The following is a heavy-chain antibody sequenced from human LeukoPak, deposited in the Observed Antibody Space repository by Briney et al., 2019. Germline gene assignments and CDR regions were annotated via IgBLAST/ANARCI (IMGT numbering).Heavy chain of an antibody. Sequence: SETLSLTCTVSGGFISSYYWSWIRQPPGKGLEWIGNIYYSGSTHYYPSLKSRVTISVDTSKNQFSLKLSSVTAADTAVYYCARDLSVWGSYRYNAFDIWGQGTMVTVSS. CDR1: GGFISSYY. V-gene: IGHV4-59*01. CDR3: ARDLSVWGSYRYNAFDI. J-gene: IGHJ3*02. D-gene: IGHD3-16*02. CDR2: IYYSGST.